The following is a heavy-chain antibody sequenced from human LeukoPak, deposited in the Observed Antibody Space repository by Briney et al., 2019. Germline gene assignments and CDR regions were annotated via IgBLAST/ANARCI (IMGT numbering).Heavy chain of an antibody. D-gene: IGHD5-12*01. V-gene: IGHV3-48*04. CDR1: GFTFSSYS. CDR3: ATVGEGNSGYDLGPFAY. Sequence: GGSLRLSCAASGFTFSSYSMNWVRQAPGKGLEWVSYISSSSSNIYYADSVKGRFTISRDNAKNSLYLQMNSLRAEDTAVYYCATVGEGNSGYDLGPFAYWGQGTLVTVSS. CDR2: ISSSSSNI. J-gene: IGHJ4*02.